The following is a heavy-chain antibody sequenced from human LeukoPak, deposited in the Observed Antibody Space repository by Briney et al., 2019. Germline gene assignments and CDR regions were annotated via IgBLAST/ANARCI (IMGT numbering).Heavy chain of an antibody. CDR3: ARDSIVVVLFSFDI. CDR2: IFYSGST. CDR1: GYSISSGYY. D-gene: IGHD3-22*01. V-gene: IGHV4-38-2*02. J-gene: IGHJ3*02. Sequence: SETLSLTCSVSGYSISSGYYWGWVRQPPGKALEWIGNIFYSGSTYYNPSLKSRVTISVDTSKNQFSLKLSSVTAADTAVYYCARDSIVVVLFSFDIWGRGTTVTVSS.